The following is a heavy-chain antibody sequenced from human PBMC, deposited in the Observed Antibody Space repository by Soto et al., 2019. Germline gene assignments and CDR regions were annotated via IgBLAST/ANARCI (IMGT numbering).Heavy chain of an antibody. Sequence: QVQLQQWGAGLLKPSETLSLTCAVYGGSFSGYYWSWIRQPPGKGLEWIGEINHSGSTNYNPSLKSRVTISVDTSKNQFSLKLSSVTAADTAVYYCARGYDIVVVVAATALDIWGQGTMVTVSS. CDR3: ARGYDIVVVVAATALDI. CDR2: INHSGST. V-gene: IGHV4-34*01. J-gene: IGHJ3*02. CDR1: GGSFSGYY. D-gene: IGHD2-15*01.